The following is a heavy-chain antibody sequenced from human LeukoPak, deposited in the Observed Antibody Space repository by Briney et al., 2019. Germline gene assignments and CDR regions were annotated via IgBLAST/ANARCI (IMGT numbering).Heavy chain of an antibody. CDR3: ARRSDILTGYQNAFDY. CDR2: IYPGDSDT. D-gene: IGHD3-9*01. Sequence: GESLKISCKGSGYSFTSYWIGWVRQMPGKGLEWMGIIYPGDSDTRYSPSFQGQVTISADKSISTAYLQWSSLKASDTAMYYCARRSDILTGYQNAFDYWGQGTLVTVSS. V-gene: IGHV5-51*01. J-gene: IGHJ4*02. CDR1: GYSFTSYW.